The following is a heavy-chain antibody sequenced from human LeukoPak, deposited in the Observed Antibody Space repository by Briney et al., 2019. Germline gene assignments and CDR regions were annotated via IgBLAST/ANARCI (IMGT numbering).Heavy chain of an antibody. Sequence: GGSLRLSCAASGFSFSTYAMTWVRQAPGKGLEWVSAISGSGGSTYYADSVKGRFTISRDNSKNTLYLQMNSLRAEDTAVYYCAKGYYDYVWGSYRYAPDYWGQGTLVTVSS. CDR1: GFSFSTYA. CDR3: AKGYYDYVWGSYRYAPDY. CDR2: ISGSGGST. J-gene: IGHJ4*02. D-gene: IGHD3-16*02. V-gene: IGHV3-23*01.